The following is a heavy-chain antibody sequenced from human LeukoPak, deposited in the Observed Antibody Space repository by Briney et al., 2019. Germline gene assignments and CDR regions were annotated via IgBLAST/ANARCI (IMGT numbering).Heavy chain of an antibody. V-gene: IGHV3-30*18. CDR2: ISYDGSNK. CDR1: GLTFSSYC. Sequence: PGGSLRLSCAASGLTFSSYCMHWVRQAPGKGLEWVAVISYDGSNKYYADSVKGRFTISRDNSKNTLYLQMNSLRAEDTAVYYCAKDGGWELLYNYFDYWGQGTLVTVSS. J-gene: IGHJ4*02. CDR3: AKDGGWELLYNYFDY. D-gene: IGHD1-26*01.